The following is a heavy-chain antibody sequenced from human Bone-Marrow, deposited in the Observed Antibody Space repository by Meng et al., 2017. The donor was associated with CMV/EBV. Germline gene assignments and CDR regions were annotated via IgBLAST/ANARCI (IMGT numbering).Heavy chain of an antibody. CDR2: IYTSGST. V-gene: IGHV4-4*07. J-gene: IGHJ4*02. CDR3: ARVGYCSGGSCYQPFDY. Sequence: SETLSLTCTVSGGSISSYYWSWIRQPAGKGLEWIGRIYTSGSTNYNPSLKSRVTISVDTSKNQFSLKLSSVTAADTAVYYCARVGYCSGGSCYQPFDYWGQGTRVTGSS. CDR1: GGSISSYY. D-gene: IGHD2-15*01.